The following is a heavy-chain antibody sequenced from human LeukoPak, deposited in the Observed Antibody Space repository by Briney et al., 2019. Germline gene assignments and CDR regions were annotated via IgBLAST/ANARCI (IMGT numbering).Heavy chain of an antibody. D-gene: IGHD6-19*01. Sequence: PGGSLRLSCAASGFSLSSYSMNWVRQAPGKGLEWVSSITISSNFIYYADSVKGRFTISRDNAKNSLFLQMNSLRAEDTAVYYCARAIAVAEGYWGQGTLVTVSS. J-gene: IGHJ4*02. V-gene: IGHV3-21*01. CDR1: GFSLSSYS. CDR2: ITISSNFI. CDR3: ARAIAVAEGY.